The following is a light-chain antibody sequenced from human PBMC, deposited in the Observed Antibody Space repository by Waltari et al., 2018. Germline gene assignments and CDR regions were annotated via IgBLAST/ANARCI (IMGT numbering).Light chain of an antibody. CDR2: EDT. CDR1: ELPRKY. J-gene: IGLJ1*01. V-gene: IGLV3-10*01. Sequence: SYELTQPPSVSVSPGQTARITCPGHELPRKYAYWFQQKSGQAPRLVIYEDTKRPSGIPESFSGSSSGTVATLTSTGAQVDDEADYYCYSSDSTGLRVFGGGTTVVVL. CDR3: YSSDSTGLRV.